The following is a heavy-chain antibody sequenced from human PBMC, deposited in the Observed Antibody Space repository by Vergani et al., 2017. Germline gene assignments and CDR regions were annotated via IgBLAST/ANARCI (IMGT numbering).Heavy chain of an antibody. J-gene: IGHJ6*03. Sequence: QVQLVQSGAEVKKPGSSVKVSCKSSGGTFSNHVLAWVRQAPGQGLEWMGGILPLFGTPTYAQRFQGRVTITADESTTTAYMELTSLTSEDSAIYYCAREGGSGVEVPDAIGYYYYYMDVGGEGTTVTVSS. V-gene: IGHV1-69*01. CDR2: ILPLFGTP. CDR3: AREGGSGVEVPDAIGYYYYYMDV. D-gene: IGHD2-2*01. CDR1: GGTFSNHV.